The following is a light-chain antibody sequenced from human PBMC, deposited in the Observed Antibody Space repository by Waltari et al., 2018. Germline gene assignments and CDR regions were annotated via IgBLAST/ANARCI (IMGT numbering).Light chain of an antibody. CDR1: QRILYSSNNTNY. J-gene: IGKJ1*01. CDR2: WAS. V-gene: IGKV4-1*01. Sequence: DIVMTQSPDSLAVSLGERATINCRASQRILYSSNNTNYLAWYQHKPGQPPKLLIYWASTRESGVPDRFSGSGSGTDFTLTISGLQVEDVAVYYCQQHYSSPWTFGQGTKVEI. CDR3: QQHYSSPWT.